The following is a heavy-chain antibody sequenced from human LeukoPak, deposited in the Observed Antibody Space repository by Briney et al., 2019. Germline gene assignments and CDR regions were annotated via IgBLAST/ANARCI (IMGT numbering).Heavy chain of an antibody. Sequence: VASVKVSCKASGYTFTGYYMHWVRQAPGQGLEWMGWINPNSGGTNYAQKFQGRVTMTRDTSINTAYMELSRLRSDDTAVYYCARDGRGYCSSISCYWSWFDPWGQGTLVTVSS. CDR3: ARDGRGYCSSISCYWSWFDP. CDR1: GYTFTGYY. D-gene: IGHD2-2*01. CDR2: INPNSGGT. V-gene: IGHV1-2*02. J-gene: IGHJ5*02.